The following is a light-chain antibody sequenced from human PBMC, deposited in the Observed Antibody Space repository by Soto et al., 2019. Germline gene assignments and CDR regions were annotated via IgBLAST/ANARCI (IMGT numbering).Light chain of an antibody. J-gene: IGKJ1*01. V-gene: IGKV1-5*01. CDR3: QQYDKYST. CDR2: DAS. Sequence: DIQMTQSPSTLAASVGDRVAITCRASQSINSWLAWYRWAPGKAPNLLIYDASTLQGGVPSRFSGSGPGTEFTLTVTSLQPEDFATYFCQQYDKYSTFGHGTKVDIK. CDR1: QSINSW.